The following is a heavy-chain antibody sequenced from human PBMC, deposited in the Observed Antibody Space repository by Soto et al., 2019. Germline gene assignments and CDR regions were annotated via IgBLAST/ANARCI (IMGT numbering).Heavy chain of an antibody. CDR2: VYNGATT. V-gene: IGHV4-59*01. CDR1: GGSISSYY. Sequence: LSVTCIVSGGSISSYYWTWTRQPPGKGLERIGGVYNGATTSYNPSLKSRVNISVDTSKNQFSLKLTSVTDADTARYYCAREDTDNPDAFWSQGSLVTVSS. J-gene: IGHJ4*02. CDR3: AREDTDNPDAF. D-gene: IGHD3-16*01.